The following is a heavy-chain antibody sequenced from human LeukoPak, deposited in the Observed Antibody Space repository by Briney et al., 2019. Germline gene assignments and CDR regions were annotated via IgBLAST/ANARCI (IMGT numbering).Heavy chain of an antibody. CDR2: INHSGST. CDR1: GGSFSGYY. Sequence: SETLSLTCAVYGGSFSGYYWSWIRQPPGKGLEWIGEINHSGSTNYNPSLKSRVTISVDTSKNQFSLKLSSVTAADTAVYYCARGEYSSSWYSVFDYWGQGTLVTVSS. V-gene: IGHV4-34*01. J-gene: IGHJ4*02. D-gene: IGHD6-13*01. CDR3: ARGEYSSSWYSVFDY.